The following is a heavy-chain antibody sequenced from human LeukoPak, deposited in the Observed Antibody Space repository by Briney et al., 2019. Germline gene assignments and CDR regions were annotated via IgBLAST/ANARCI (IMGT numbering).Heavy chain of an antibody. J-gene: IGHJ4*02. D-gene: IGHD3-10*01. Sequence: QPGGSLRLSCAASGFTFSSYDMHWVRHATGKGLEWVSAICTAGDTYYPGSVKGRFTISRENTKNSLYLQMKSLRAGDTAVYYCARANAHMVRGVIIPDFDYWGQGTLVTVSS. V-gene: IGHV3-13*01. CDR1: GFTFSSYD. CDR2: ICTAGDT. CDR3: ARANAHMVRGVIIPDFDY.